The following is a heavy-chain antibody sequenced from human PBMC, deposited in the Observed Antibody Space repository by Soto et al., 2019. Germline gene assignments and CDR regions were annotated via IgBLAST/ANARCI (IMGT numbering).Heavy chain of an antibody. D-gene: IGHD3-16*01. CDR1: GGTFSSYT. J-gene: IGHJ2*01. V-gene: IGHV1-69*08. CDR2: IIPILGIA. CDR3: AREGDGGPYWYFDL. Sequence: QVQLVQSGAEVKKPGSSVKVSCKASGGTFSSYTISWVRQAPGQGLEWMGRIIPILGIANYAQKFQGRVTITADKSTSTAYMELSSLRSEDTDVYYCAREGDGGPYWYFDLWGRGTLVTVSS.